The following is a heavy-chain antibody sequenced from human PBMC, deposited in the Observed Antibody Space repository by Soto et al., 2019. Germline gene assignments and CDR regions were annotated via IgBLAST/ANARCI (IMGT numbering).Heavy chain of an antibody. CDR3: ARASMYIWNDH. CDR2: VNPSSGNT. Sequence: QVPLVQSGAEVKRPGASVKVSCEASGYTFTTYDINWVRQASGQGLEWMGCVNPSSGNTVYAQKFHGRVTMTRDTSISTAYMELSSLKSDDTAIYYCARASMYIWNDHWGQGTRVTVSS. CDR1: GYTFTTYD. J-gene: IGHJ5*02. D-gene: IGHD1-20*01. V-gene: IGHV1-8*01.